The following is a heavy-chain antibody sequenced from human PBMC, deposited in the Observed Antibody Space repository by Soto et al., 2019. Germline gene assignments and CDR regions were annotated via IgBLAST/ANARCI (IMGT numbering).Heavy chain of an antibody. CDR2: ISYDGSDI. Sequence: QTGGSLRLSCVGSGFIFSNYGMHWVRQAPGKGLEWVAFISYDGSDILYGDSVKGRFTISRDNSKSTLFLHMNRPTAEDTAIYFCAIVRVADSSPDHWGQGTLVTVSS. V-gene: IGHV3-30*02. CDR3: AIVRVADSSPDH. J-gene: IGHJ4*02. D-gene: IGHD3-10*02. CDR1: GFIFSNYG.